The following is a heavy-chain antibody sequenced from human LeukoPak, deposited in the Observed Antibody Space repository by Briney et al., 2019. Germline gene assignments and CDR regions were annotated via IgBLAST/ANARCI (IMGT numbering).Heavy chain of an antibody. D-gene: IGHD3-3*01. CDR3: AKDLITIFAVFDY. CDR2: ISGSGGST. V-gene: IGHV3-23*01. CDR1: GFTFSSYA. Sequence: GGSLRLSCVASGFTFSSYAMSWVRQASGKGLEWVSTISGSGGSTYYADSVKGRFTFSRGNSKNTVYLQMNSLGAEDTAVYYCAKDLITIFAVFDYWGQGTLVTVSS. J-gene: IGHJ4*02.